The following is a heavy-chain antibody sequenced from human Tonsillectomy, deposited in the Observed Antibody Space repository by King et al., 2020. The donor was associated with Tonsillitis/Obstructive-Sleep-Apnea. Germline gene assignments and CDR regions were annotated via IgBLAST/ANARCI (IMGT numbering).Heavy chain of an antibody. CDR1: GFTFSSFV. CDR2: ILYVGSST. J-gene: IGHJ3*02. Sequence: QLVESGGGVVQPGRSLRLSCAASGFTFSSFVMHWVRQAPGKGLEWVAVILYVGSSTSYADSVKGRFTISRDNSKNTLYLQMNSLRAEDTAVYYCAKESDAFDIWGQGTMVTVSS. CDR3: AKESDAFDI. V-gene: IGHV3-30*18.